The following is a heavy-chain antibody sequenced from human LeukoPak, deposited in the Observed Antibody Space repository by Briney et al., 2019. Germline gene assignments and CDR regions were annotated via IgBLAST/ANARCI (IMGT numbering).Heavy chain of an antibody. CDR2: IYYSGST. D-gene: IGHD3-10*01. J-gene: IGHJ4*02. V-gene: IGHV4-59*12. CDR3: AREGDYYGSGSYPY. CDR1: GGSISSYY. Sequence: PSETLSLTCTVSGGSISSYYWSWIRQPPGKGLEWIGYIYYSGSTNYSPSLRSRVTISVDTSKNQFSLKLSSVTAADTAVYYCAREGDYYGSGSYPYWGQGTLVTVSS.